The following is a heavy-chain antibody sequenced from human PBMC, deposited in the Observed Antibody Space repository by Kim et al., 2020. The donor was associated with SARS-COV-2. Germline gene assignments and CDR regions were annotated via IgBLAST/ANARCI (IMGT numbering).Heavy chain of an antibody. J-gene: IGHJ4*02. CDR3: ARGAAVAGTGFFFDY. V-gene: IGHV7-4-1*02. Sequence: GFKGRVVFSLDTSVSTAYLQISSLKAEDTAVYYCARGAAVAGTGFFFDYWGQGTLVTVSS. D-gene: IGHD6-19*01.